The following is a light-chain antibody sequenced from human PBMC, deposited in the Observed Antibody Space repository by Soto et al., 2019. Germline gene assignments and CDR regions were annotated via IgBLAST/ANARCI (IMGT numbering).Light chain of an antibody. CDR3: CSYTSSSTWV. CDR1: SSDVGGYNY. J-gene: IGLJ3*02. Sequence: QSALTQPASVSGSPGQSITISCTGTSSDVGGYNYVSWYQQHPDKAPKLILYEVTIRPSGVSNRFSGSKSGHTASLTISGLQTEDEADYYCCSYTSSSTWVFGGGTKRTVL. V-gene: IGLV2-14*01. CDR2: EVT.